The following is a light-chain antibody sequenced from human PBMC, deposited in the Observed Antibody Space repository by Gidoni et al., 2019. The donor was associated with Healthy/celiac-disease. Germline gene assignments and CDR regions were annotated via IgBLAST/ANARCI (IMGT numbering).Light chain of an antibody. CDR2: SAS. CDR1: QSISSF. Sequence: IQMPQSPSSLSASVGDRVTITCRASQSISSFLNWYQQKPGKAPKLLIYSASSLQSGVPSRFSGSGSGTEFTLTISSLQPEDFATYYCHQSYSTPPWAFGQGTKVEIK. CDR3: HQSYSTPPWA. V-gene: IGKV1-39*01. J-gene: IGKJ1*01.